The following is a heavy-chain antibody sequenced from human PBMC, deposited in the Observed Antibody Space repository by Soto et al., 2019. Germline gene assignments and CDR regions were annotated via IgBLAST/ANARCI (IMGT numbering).Heavy chain of an antibody. J-gene: IGHJ5*02. D-gene: IGHD2-21*01. Sequence: LSLTCAVSGYPISSSTSWGWIRQPPGKGLEWIGHIYYSGRTYYNPSLKSRVTMSVDTSKNQFSLKLSSVTAVDTAVYYCARKGEEGWFDPWGQGTLVTVSS. CDR3: ARKGEEGWFDP. CDR2: IYYSGRT. CDR1: GYPISSSTS. V-gene: IGHV4-28*01.